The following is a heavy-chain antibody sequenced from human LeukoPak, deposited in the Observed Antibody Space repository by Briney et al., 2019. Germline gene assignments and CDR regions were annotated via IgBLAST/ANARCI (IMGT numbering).Heavy chain of an antibody. J-gene: IGHJ3*02. CDR1: GFTVSTNY. CDR3: ARGWSSDAFDI. CDR2: IYSGGST. D-gene: IGHD6-13*01. Sequence: GGSLRLSCGASGFTVSTNYMSWVRQAPGKGLEWVSIIYSGGSTYYADSVKGRFTISRDIAKNTLYLQMNSLRAEDTAVYYCARGWSSDAFDIWGQGTMVSVSS. V-gene: IGHV3-66*01.